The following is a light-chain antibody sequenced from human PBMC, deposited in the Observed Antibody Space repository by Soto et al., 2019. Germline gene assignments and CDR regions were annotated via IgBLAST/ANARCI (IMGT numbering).Light chain of an antibody. Sequence: QSVLTQPASVSGSPGQSITISCTGTISDIGGYNFVSWYQQHPGKAPKLTLYEVSNRPSGVSDRFSGSKYGNTASLTISGLQAEDEADYYCSSYTTSYSWVFGGGTKVTVL. CDR2: EVS. CDR1: ISDIGGYNF. V-gene: IGLV2-14*01. CDR3: SSYTTSYSWV. J-gene: IGLJ3*02.